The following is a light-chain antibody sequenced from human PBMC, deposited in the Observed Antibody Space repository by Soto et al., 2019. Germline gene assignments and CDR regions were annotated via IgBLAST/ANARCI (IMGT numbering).Light chain of an antibody. CDR2: DVS. Sequence: QSVLTQPRSVSGYPGQSVTISCTGTSSDVGAYNFVSWYQHNPGKAPKLMIFDVSARSSGVPDSFSGSKSANTASLTISGLQTEDEADYNCCSYAGSYIPLFGGGTKLTVL. V-gene: IGLV2-11*01. CDR3: CSYAGSYIPL. CDR1: SSDVGAYNF. J-gene: IGLJ2*01.